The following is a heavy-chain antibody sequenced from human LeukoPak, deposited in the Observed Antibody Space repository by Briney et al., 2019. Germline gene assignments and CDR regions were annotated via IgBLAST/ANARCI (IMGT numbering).Heavy chain of an antibody. J-gene: IGHJ3*02. CDR1: GFTFSSYA. Sequence: GGSLSPSCAASGFTFSSYAMSWVRQAPGKGLEWVSVIYSGGSTYYADSVKGRFTISRHNSKNTLYLQMNSLRAEDTAVYYCARDAYYYGSGTGAFDIWGQGTMVTVSS. V-gene: IGHV3-53*04. D-gene: IGHD3-10*01. CDR2: IYSGGST. CDR3: ARDAYYYGSGTGAFDI.